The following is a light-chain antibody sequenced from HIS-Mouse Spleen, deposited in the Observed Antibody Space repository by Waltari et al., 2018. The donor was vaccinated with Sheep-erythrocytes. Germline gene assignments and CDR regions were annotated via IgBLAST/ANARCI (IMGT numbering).Light chain of an antibody. V-gene: IGKV1-6*01. Sequence: AIQMTQAPSSLSASVGDRGTITCRASQGIRNDLGWYQQKPGKAPKLLIYAASSLQSGVPSRFSGSGSGTDFTLTISSLQPEDFATYYCLQDYNYPYTFGQGTKLEIK. CDR3: LQDYNYPYT. CDR1: QGIRND. CDR2: AAS. J-gene: IGKJ2*01.